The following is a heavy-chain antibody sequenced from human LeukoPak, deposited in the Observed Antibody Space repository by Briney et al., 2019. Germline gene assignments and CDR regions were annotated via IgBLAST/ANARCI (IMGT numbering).Heavy chain of an antibody. D-gene: IGHD2-21*02. J-gene: IGHJ4*02. CDR1: GGSISNYY. CDR2: IYYSGST. V-gene: IGHV4-59*08. Sequence: SETLYLTCTVSGGSISNYYWSWIRQPPGKGLEWIGYIYYSGSTNYNPSLKSRVTISVDTSKNQFSLKLSSVTAADTALYYCARQVVVTAPLGYWGQGTLVTVSS. CDR3: ARQVVVTAPLGY.